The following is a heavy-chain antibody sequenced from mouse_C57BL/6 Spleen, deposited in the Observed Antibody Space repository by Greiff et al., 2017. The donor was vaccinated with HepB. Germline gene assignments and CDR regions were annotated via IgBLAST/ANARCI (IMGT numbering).Heavy chain of an antibody. CDR1: GYSITSGYY. D-gene: IGHD4-1*01. CDR2: ISYDGSN. J-gene: IGHJ3*01. CDR3: ASPNWDSFAY. Sequence: EVKLVESGPGLVKPSQSLSLTCSVTGYSITSGYYWNWIRQFPGNKLEWMGYISYDGSNNYNPSLKNRISITRDTSKNQFFLKLNSVTTEDTATYYCASPNWDSFAYWGQGTLVTVSA. V-gene: IGHV3-6*01.